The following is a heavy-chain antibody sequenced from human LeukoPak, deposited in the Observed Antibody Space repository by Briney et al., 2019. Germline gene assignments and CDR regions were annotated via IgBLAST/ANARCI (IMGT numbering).Heavy chain of an antibody. V-gene: IGHV4-39*07. CDR3: ARSGTNSYLYYFDQ. J-gene: IGHJ4*02. CDR1: GGSISNSNYY. D-gene: IGHD1-26*01. Sequence: ASETLSLTCTVSGGSISNSNYYWGWIRQPPGKGLEWIGSISHSGSTYYNPSLKSRVTISVDTSKNQFSLRLRSVTAADTAVYYCARSGTNSYLYYFDQWGQGALVTVSS. CDR2: ISHSGST.